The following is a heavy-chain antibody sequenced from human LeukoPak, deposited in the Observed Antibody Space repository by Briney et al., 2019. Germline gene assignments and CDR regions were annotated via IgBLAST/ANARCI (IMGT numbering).Heavy chain of an antibody. CDR1: GFSFTTSA. Sequence: ASVKVSCKASGFSFTTSAVQWVRQARGQRLEWIGWIVVGSGNTNYAQKFQERVTITRDTSINTAYMDLSRLTSDDTALYYCARDHNSENWGSLGGWGQGTLVTVSS. J-gene: IGHJ4*02. D-gene: IGHD7-27*01. CDR2: IVVGSGNT. CDR3: ARDHNSENWGSLGG. V-gene: IGHV1-58*01.